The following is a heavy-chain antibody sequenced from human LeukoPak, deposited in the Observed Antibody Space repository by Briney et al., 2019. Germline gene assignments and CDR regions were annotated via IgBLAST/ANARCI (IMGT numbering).Heavy chain of an antibody. Sequence: PGGSLRLSCAASGFTFSDYYMSWIRQAPGKGLEWVSYISSSGSTIYYADSVKGRFTISRDNAKNSLYLQMNSLRAEDTAVYYCARIAIVGAPYSFGYWGQGTLVTVSS. CDR2: ISSSGSTI. J-gene: IGHJ4*02. CDR1: GFTFSDYY. V-gene: IGHV3-11*04. D-gene: IGHD1-26*01. CDR3: ARIAIVGAPYSFGY.